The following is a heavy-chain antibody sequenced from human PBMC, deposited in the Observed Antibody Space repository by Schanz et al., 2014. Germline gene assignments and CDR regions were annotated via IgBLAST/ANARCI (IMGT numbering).Heavy chain of an antibody. J-gene: IGHJ4*02. CDR3: AKDLPAVAVAPLMTGLYDS. CDR1: GFTFNNYG. Sequence: QVQLVESGGGVVRPGRSLRLSCAASGFTFNNYGMHWVRQAPGKGLEWVAVIWYDGSKTYYADSVRGRFTISRENSKNTLHLQMNSLRAEDTAVYHCAKDLPAVAVAPLMTGLYDSWGQGTLVTVSS. V-gene: IGHV3-33*06. CDR2: IWYDGSKT. D-gene: IGHD6-19*01.